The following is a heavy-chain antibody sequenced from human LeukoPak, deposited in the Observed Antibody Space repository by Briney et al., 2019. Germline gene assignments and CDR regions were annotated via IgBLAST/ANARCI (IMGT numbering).Heavy chain of an antibody. CDR2: IYYSGST. CDR3: ARRSKAAAVNNWFDP. D-gene: IGHD6-13*01. Sequence: TSETLSLTCTVSGGSISSYYWSWIRQPPGKGMEWIGYIYYSGSTNYNPSLKSRVTISVDTSKNQFSLKLSSVTAADTAVYYCARRSKAAAVNNWFDPWGQGTLVTVSS. J-gene: IGHJ5*02. CDR1: GGSISSYY. V-gene: IGHV4-59*08.